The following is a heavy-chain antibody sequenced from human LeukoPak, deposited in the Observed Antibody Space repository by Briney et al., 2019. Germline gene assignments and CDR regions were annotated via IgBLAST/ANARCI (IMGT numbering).Heavy chain of an antibody. CDR1: GGSISSYY. D-gene: IGHD6-6*01. Sequence: PSETLSLTCTVSGGSISSYYWSWIRQPPGKGLEWIGYIYYSGSTNYNPSLKSRVTISVDTPKNQFSLKLSSVTAADTAVYYCARTIAARPRYDYWGQGTLVTVSS. J-gene: IGHJ4*02. CDR3: ARTIAARPRYDY. V-gene: IGHV4-59*08. CDR2: IYYSGST.